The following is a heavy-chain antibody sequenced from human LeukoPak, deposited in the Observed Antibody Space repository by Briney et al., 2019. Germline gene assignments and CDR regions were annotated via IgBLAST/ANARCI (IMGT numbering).Heavy chain of an antibody. V-gene: IGHV7-4-1*02. CDR1: GYTFTDYA. CDR2: VNTNTGNP. D-gene: IGHD3-22*01. J-gene: IGHJ4*02. CDR3: ASRNDSSGYFAY. Sequence: GASVKVSCKPSGYTFTDYAINWVRQAPGQGLEYMGWVNTNTGNPTYAQGFTGRFVFSSDSSVSTAYLQITSLKADDSAIYFCASRNDSSGYFAYWGQGTLVTVSS.